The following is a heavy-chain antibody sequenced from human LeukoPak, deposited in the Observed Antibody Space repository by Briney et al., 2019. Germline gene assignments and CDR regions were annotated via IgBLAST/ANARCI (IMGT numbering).Heavy chain of an antibody. J-gene: IGHJ4*02. Sequence: AGGSLRLSCAASGITFSDYAMTWVRQIPGKGLEWVSVISGGGDSTDYADSMKGRFTTSRDNSKNTLYLQMNSLRAEDTALYYCAKLGCTGTICYANYWGQGTLVTVSS. CDR2: ISGGGDST. D-gene: IGHD2-2*01. CDR1: GITFSDYA. V-gene: IGHV3-23*01. CDR3: AKLGCTGTICYANY.